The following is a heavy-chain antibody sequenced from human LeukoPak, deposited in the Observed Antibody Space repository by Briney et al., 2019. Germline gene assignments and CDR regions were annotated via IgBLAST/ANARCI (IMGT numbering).Heavy chain of an antibody. CDR1: GYSISSDNY. Sequence: PSETLSLTCAVSGYSISSDNYWVWIRQPPGQGLEWTGGIYHSGSTYYNPSLKSRVTISVDTSKNQFSLRLSSVTAADTAVYYCARGGFYCGGDCYVDYWGQGTLVTVSS. D-gene: IGHD2-21*02. J-gene: IGHJ4*02. CDR2: IYHSGST. V-gene: IGHV4-38-2*01. CDR3: ARGGFYCGGDCYVDY.